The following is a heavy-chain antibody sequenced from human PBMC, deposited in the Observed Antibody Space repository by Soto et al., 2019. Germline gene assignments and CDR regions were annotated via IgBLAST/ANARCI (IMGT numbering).Heavy chain of an antibody. CDR2: ISAYNGNT. CDR3: GRLGSGWWYFDY. J-gene: IGHJ4*02. V-gene: IGHV1-18*01. Sequence: ASVKVSCKASGGTFISYAISWVRQAPGQGLEWMGWISAYNGNTNYAQKLQGRVTMTTDTSTSTAYMELRSLRSDDTAVYYCGRLGSGWWYFDYWGQGTLVTVSS. CDR1: GGTFISYA. D-gene: IGHD6-19*01.